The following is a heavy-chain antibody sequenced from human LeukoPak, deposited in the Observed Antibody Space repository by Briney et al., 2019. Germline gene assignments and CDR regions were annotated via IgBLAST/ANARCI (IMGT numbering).Heavy chain of an antibody. V-gene: IGHV4-38-2*01. CDR1: GYSISSEYY. CDR3: ARRPYYYYYMDV. D-gene: IGHD6-6*01. CDR2: IYHSGSA. Sequence: SETLSLTCAVSGYSISSEYYWGWIRLPPGKGLEWIGTIYHSGSAYYNPSLKSRVTLLVDTSNNQFSLRLSSVTATDTAVYYCARRPYYYYYMDVWGKGTTVTVSS. J-gene: IGHJ6*03.